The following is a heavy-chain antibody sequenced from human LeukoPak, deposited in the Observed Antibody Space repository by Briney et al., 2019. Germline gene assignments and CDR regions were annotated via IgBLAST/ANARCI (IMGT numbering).Heavy chain of an antibody. J-gene: IGHJ5*02. D-gene: IGHD6-19*01. CDR2: TYDMSKCYN. CDR1: GDCVSRNSAA. CDR3: ARESTGYSSGWYWFDP. V-gene: IGHV6-1*01. Sequence: SQTLSLSCAISGDCVSRNSAAWNWIRHPAWRGLGWLGRTYDMSKCYNDYAVSVKSRITINPDTSKNQFSLQLNSVTPEDTAVYYCARESTGYSSGWYWFDPWGQGTLVTVSS.